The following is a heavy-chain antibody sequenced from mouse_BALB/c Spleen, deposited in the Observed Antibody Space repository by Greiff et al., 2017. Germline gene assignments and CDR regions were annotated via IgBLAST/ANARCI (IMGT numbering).Heavy chain of an antibody. V-gene: IGHV3-6*01. Sequence: EVKLQESGPGLVKPSQSLSLTCSVTGYSITSGYYWNWIRQFPGNKLEWMGYISYDGSNNYNPSLKNRISITRDTSKNQFFLKLNSVTTEDTAMYYCARDRGYYAMDYWGQGTSVTVSS. CDR3: ARDRGYYAMDY. CDR2: ISYDGSN. CDR1: GYSITSGYY. J-gene: IGHJ4*01.